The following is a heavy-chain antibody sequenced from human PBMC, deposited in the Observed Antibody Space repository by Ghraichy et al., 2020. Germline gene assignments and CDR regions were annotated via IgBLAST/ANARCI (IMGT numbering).Heavy chain of an antibody. CDR3: VKDLYGDYGGCDY. Sequence: GGSLRLSCSASGFTFSTYAMHWVRQAPGKGLEYVSVISNNGGSTYYADSVKGRFTISRDNSKNTLYLQMSSLRAEDTALYYCVKDLYGDYGGCDYWGQGTLVTVSS. CDR2: ISNNGGST. J-gene: IGHJ4*02. V-gene: IGHV3-64D*06. D-gene: IGHD4-17*01. CDR1: GFTFSTYA.